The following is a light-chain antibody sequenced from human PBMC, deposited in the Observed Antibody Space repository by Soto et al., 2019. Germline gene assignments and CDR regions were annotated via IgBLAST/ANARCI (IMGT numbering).Light chain of an antibody. J-gene: IGKJ2*01. Sequence: ENVLTQSPGTLSLSPGERVTLSCRASQSVSSNYLAWYQQKPGQDPRLLIYGASVRATGIPDRFSGSGSGTDFTLTISRLEPEDFAVYYCQQYGSSPYTFGQGTKLEIK. CDR2: GAS. CDR3: QQYGSSPYT. V-gene: IGKV3-20*01. CDR1: QSVSSNY.